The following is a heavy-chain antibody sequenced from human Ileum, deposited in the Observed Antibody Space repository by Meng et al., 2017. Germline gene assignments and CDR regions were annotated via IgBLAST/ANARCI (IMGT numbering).Heavy chain of an antibody. Sequence: QVQLQESGPGLVKPSQALSVPCTVAGDSLTSVNTQWSWIRQSPGKGPEYIGYIYYDGNTYYNPSLKSRLIISIDTSRNEFSLRLNSVTAADTAVYYCAREFYVDTAMVIDYWGQGTLVTVSS. D-gene: IGHD5-18*01. CDR2: IYYDGNT. J-gene: IGHJ4*02. V-gene: IGHV4-30-4*01. CDR1: GDSLTSVNTQ. CDR3: AREFYVDTAMVIDY.